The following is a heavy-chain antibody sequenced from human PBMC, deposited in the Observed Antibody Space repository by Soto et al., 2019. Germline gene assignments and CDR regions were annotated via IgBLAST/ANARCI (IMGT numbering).Heavy chain of an antibody. CDR2: INHSGST. Sequence: SETLSLTCSVYGGSFSGYYWSWIRQPPGKGLEWIGEINHSGSTNYNPSLKSRVTISVDTSKNQFSLKLSSVTAADTAVYYSARVPRRYPGSGSYYKEKWFDPWGQGPLVTVAS. V-gene: IGHV4-34*01. CDR3: ARVPRRYPGSGSYYKEKWFDP. J-gene: IGHJ5*02. CDR1: GGSFSGYY. D-gene: IGHD3-10*01.